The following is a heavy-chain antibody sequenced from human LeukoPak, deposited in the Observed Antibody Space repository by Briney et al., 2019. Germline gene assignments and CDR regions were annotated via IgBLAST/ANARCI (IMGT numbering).Heavy chain of an antibody. V-gene: IGHV3-48*03. CDR1: GFTFSSYE. D-gene: IGHD3-10*02. Sequence: GGSLRLSCAASGFTFSSYEMNWGRQATGKGLEWVSYISSSGSTIYYADSVKGRFTISRDNAKNSLYLQMNSLRAEDTAVYYCAELGITMIGGVWGKGTAVTISS. J-gene: IGHJ6*04. CDR2: ISSSGSTI. CDR3: AELGITMIGGV.